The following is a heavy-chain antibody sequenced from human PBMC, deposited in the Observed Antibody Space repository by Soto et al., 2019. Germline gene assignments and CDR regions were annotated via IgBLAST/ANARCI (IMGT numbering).Heavy chain of an antibody. V-gene: IGHV4-30-4*01. CDR3: ATMGTPASGLYYFDN. Sequence: QVQLQESGPGLVKPSQTLSLTCTVSGGSISSGNYYWSWIRQPPGKGLEWIGFMSYSGSTSYNASLTGLVTISVDTSKSPFSLNLSFLTAADTAVYYCATMGTPASGLYYFDNWGQGTLVTVSS. CDR1: GGSISSGNYY. D-gene: IGHD1-7*01. CDR2: MSYSGST. J-gene: IGHJ4*02.